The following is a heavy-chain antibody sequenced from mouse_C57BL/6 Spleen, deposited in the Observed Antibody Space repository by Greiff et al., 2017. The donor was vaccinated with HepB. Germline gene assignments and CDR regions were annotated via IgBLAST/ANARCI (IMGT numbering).Heavy chain of an antibody. V-gene: IGHV2-2*01. CDR2: IWSGGST. Sequence: VMLVESGPGLVQPSQSLSITCTVSGFSLTSYGVHWVRQSPGKGLEWLGVIWSGGSTDYNAAFISRLSISKDNSKSQVFFKMNSLQADDTAIYYCARADGYLEVDYWGQGTTLTVSS. CDR3: ARADGYLEVDY. CDR1: GFSLTSYG. J-gene: IGHJ2*01. D-gene: IGHD2-3*01.